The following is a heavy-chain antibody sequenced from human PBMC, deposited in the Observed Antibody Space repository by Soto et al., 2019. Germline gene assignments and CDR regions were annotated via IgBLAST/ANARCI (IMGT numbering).Heavy chain of an antibody. CDR1: GYTFTGYG. CDR3: ARYCSSVSCYDEI. Sequence: EASVKVSCKASGYTFTGYGISWVRQAPGRGLEWMGWINPNSGSTNYAQKFQGRVTMTKDTSISTTYMDLSRLRSDDTAVYSCARYCSSVSCYDEIWGQGTMVTVSS. D-gene: IGHD2-15*01. V-gene: IGHV1-2*02. J-gene: IGHJ3*02. CDR2: INPNSGST.